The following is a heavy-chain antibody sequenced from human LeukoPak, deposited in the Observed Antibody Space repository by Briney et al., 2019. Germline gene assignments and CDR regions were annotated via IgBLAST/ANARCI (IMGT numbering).Heavy chain of an antibody. CDR2: IKQDGSEK. CDR1: GFTFSSYW. Sequence: GGSPRLSCAASGFTFSSYWMSWVRQAPGKGLEWVANIKQDGSEKYYVDSVKGRFTISRDNAKNSLYLQMNSLRAEDTAVYYCARVVRGVISSWFDPWGQGTLVTVSS. V-gene: IGHV3-7*03. CDR3: ARVVRGVISSWFDP. D-gene: IGHD3-10*01. J-gene: IGHJ5*02.